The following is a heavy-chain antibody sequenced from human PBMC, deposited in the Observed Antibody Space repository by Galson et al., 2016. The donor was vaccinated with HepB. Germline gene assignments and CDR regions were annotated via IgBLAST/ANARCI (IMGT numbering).Heavy chain of an antibody. Sequence: SLRLSCAVSGFTFEDYAMHWVRQTPGKGLEWVSTISWNNKSIAYADFVKGRFAISRDNAKNSLSLQMNSVTTEDTAMYFCVKGSSRWYGGGMDVWGQGTTVTVSS. CDR3: VKGSSRWYGGGMDV. CDR1: GFTFEDYA. CDR2: ISWNNKSI. V-gene: IGHV3-9*01. J-gene: IGHJ6*02. D-gene: IGHD6-13*01.